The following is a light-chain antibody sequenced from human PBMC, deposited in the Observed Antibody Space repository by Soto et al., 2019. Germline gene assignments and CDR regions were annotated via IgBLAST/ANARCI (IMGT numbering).Light chain of an antibody. V-gene: IGLV2-23*01. CDR3: CSYAGSSTLL. Sequence: QSALTQPASVSGSPGQSITVSCTGTSSDIGSYNLVSWYQHHPGKAPKLMIYAGSKRPSGVSSRFSGSKSGNTASPTISGLQAEDEADYYCCSYAGSSTLLFGGGTKLTVL. CDR1: SSDIGSYNL. J-gene: IGLJ3*02. CDR2: AGS.